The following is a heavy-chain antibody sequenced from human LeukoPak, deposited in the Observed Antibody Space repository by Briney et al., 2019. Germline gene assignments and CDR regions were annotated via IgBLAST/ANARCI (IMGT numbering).Heavy chain of an antibody. CDR3: ARPRSDILTGYYSIDAFDI. CDR2: INPNSGGT. CDR1: GYTFSGYY. D-gene: IGHD3-9*01. V-gene: IGHV1-2*02. J-gene: IGHJ3*02. Sequence: ASVKVSCKASGYTFSGYYMHWVRQAPGQGLEWMGWINPNSGGTNYAQKFQGRVTMTRDTSTSTVYMELSSLRSEDTAVYYCARPRSDILTGYYSIDAFDIWGQGTMVTVSS.